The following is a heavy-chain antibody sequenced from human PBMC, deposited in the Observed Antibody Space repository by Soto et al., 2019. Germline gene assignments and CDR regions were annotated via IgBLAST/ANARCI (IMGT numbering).Heavy chain of an antibody. J-gene: IGHJ4*02. D-gene: IGHD3-10*01. CDR3: ARWDNYASGSTSYY. V-gene: IGHV2-5*02. Sequence: QITLKESGPTLVKPTQTLTLTCIFSGFSLSTSGVGVGWIRQPPGKALEWLALIYWDDDKRYSLSLKSSLTITKDTAKDRVVLTMTHMDPVDTATYYCARWDNYASGSTSYYWGQGALVTVSS. CDR2: IYWDDDK. CDR1: GFSLSTSGVG.